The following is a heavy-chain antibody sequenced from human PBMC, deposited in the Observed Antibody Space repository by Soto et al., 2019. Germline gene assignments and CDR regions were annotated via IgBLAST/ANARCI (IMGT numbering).Heavy chain of an antibody. CDR2: INPSGGGT. Sequence: QVQLVQTGTEVKKPGASVKASCKASGYTLLDFYIHWVRQAPGQGLEWMGFINPSGGGTTYAQQFQGRLTMTRATSTSTVAMYLSSLRSETTAMYYGARDRPVSARHCGQGTLVIVAS. V-gene: IGHV1-46*03. D-gene: IGHD2-15*01. J-gene: IGHJ4*02. CDR1: GYTLLDFY. CDR3: ARDRPVSARH.